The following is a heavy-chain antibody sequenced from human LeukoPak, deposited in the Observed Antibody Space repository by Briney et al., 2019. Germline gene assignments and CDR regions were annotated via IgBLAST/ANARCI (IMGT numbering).Heavy chain of an antibody. V-gene: IGHV4-61*02. CDR1: GGSINSGSYY. CDR2: IYTSGST. CDR3: ARDRRGYSSRGWFDP. J-gene: IGHJ5*02. D-gene: IGHD6-13*01. Sequence: SETLSLTCTVSGGSINSGSYYWSWIRQPAGKGLEWIGRIYTSGSTNYSPSLKSRVTISIDTSKNQFSLKLSSVTAADTAVYYCARDRRGYSSRGWFDPWGQGTLVTVSS.